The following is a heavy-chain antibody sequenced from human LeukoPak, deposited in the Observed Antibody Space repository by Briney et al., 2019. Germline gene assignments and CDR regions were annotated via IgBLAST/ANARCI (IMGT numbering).Heavy chain of an antibody. Sequence: PGGSLRLSCAASGFTFSTYAMSWVRQAPGKGLEWVSSISGSGVRTYYADSVKGRFTISRDNSKNTLYLQMNSLRAEDTAVYYCAKDREWFDWSFDYWGQGTLVTVSS. CDR2: ISGSGVRT. CDR3: AKDREWFDWSFDY. J-gene: IGHJ4*02. D-gene: IGHD3-9*01. CDR1: GFTFSTYA. V-gene: IGHV3-23*01.